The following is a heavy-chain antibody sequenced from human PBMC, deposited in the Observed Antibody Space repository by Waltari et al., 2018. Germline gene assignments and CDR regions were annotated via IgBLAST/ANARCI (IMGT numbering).Heavy chain of an antibody. CDR2: IIPIFGTA. Sequence: QVQLVQSGAEVKKPGSSVKVSCKASGGRFSRSAISWLRRAPGQGLEWMGGIIPIFGTANYAQKFQGRVTITADESTSTAYMELSSLRSEDTAVYYCARPSSGSYTNFDAFDIWGQGTMVTVSS. D-gene: IGHD1-26*01. J-gene: IGHJ3*02. CDR3: ARPSSGSYTNFDAFDI. V-gene: IGHV1-69*12. CDR1: GGRFSRSA.